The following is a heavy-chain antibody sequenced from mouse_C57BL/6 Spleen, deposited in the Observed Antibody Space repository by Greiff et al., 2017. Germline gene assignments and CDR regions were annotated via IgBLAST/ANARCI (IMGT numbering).Heavy chain of an antibody. CDR3: ARGRSYDWYFDV. CDR2: IDPSDSYT. CDR1: GYTFTSYW. V-gene: IGHV1-69*01. D-gene: IGHD1-1*01. Sequence: VKQSCKASGYTFTSYWMHWVKQRPGQGLEWIGEIDPSDSYTNYNQKFKGKSTLTVDKSSSTAYMQLSSLTSEDSAVYYCARGRSYDWYFDVWGTGTTVTVSS. J-gene: IGHJ1*03.